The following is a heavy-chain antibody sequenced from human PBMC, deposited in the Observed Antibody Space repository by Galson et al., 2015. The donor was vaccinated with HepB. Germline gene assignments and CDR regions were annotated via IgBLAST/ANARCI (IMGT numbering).Heavy chain of an antibody. J-gene: IGHJ4*02. V-gene: IGHV3-66*01. D-gene: IGHD5-24*01. CDR1: GFTVSSNY. CDR2: IYSGGTT. CDR3: ARGDRDGYNYFDY. Sequence: SLRLSCAASGFTVSSNYMSWVRQAPGKGLEWVSVIYSGGTTYYADSVKGRFTISRDNSKNTLYLQMNSLRAEDTAVYYCARGDRDGYNYFDYWGQGTLVTVSS.